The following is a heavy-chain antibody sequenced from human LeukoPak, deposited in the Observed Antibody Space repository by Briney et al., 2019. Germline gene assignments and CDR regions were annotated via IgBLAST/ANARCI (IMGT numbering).Heavy chain of an antibody. V-gene: IGHV1-2*02. CDR3: AADKQQLSYYFDY. D-gene: IGHD6-13*01. J-gene: IGHJ4*02. Sequence: ASVKCSSKASAYTLTAYYIRWLRQATGQGLEWMGWIKSNTGGTKYVEKFEGRFTMTRDTSISTIYMELSSLRSDDTAVYYCAADKQQLSYYFDYWGQGTLVTVSA. CDR1: AYTLTAYY. CDR2: IKSNTGGT.